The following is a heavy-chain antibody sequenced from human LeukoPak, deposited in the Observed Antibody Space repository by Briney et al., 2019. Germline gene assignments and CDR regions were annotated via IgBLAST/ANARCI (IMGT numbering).Heavy chain of an antibody. CDR3: ARYPEVPAAMAYYYYYYMDV. Sequence: GGSLRLSCAASGFTFSSYEMNWVRQAPGKGWEGVSYISSSGSTIYYAASVKGRFTISRDNAKNSLYLQMNSLRAADPAVYYCARYPEVPAAMAYYYYYYMDVWGKGTTVTISS. V-gene: IGHV3-48*03. D-gene: IGHD2-2*01. CDR1: GFTFSSYE. CDR2: ISSSGSTI. J-gene: IGHJ6*03.